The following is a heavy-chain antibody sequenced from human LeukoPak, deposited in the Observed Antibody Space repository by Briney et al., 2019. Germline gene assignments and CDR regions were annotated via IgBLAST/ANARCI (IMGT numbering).Heavy chain of an antibody. V-gene: IGHV1-69*13. CDR3: ARFLGYCSSTSCFQRKNWFDP. Sequence: GASVKVSCKASGGTFSSYAISWVRQAPGQGLEWMGGIIPIFGTANYAQKFQGRVTITADESTSTAYMELSSLRSEDTAVYYCARFLGYCSSTSCFQRKNWFDPWGQGTLVTVSS. CDR1: GGTFSSYA. J-gene: IGHJ5*02. D-gene: IGHD2-2*01. CDR2: IIPIFGTA.